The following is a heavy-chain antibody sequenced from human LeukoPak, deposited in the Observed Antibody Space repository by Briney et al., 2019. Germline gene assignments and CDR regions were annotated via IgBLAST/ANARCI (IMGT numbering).Heavy chain of an antibody. Sequence: KSSETLSLTCTVSGGSISSSSYYWGWIRQPPGKGLEWIGYNYYSGSTNYNPSLKSRVTISVDTSKNQFSLKLSSVTAADTAVYYCARDRPSDGYNYAYYGMDVWGQGTTVTVSS. CDR1: GGSISSSSYY. V-gene: IGHV4-61*01. D-gene: IGHD5-24*01. CDR3: ARDRPSDGYNYAYYGMDV. CDR2: NYYSGST. J-gene: IGHJ6*02.